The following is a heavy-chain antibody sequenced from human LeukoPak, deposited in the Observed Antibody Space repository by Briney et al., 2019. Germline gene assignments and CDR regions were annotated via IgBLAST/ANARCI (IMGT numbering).Heavy chain of an antibody. D-gene: IGHD6-13*01. V-gene: IGHV3-30*18. CDR3: AKSGAAGMDV. CDR1: GSTFSSYG. J-gene: IGHJ6*02. Sequence: GGPLRLSCAASGSTFSSYGMHWVRQAPGKGLEWVAVISYDGSNKYYADSVKGRFTISRDNSKNTLYLQMNSLRAEDTAVYYCAKSGAAGMDVWGQGTTVTVSS. CDR2: ISYDGSNK.